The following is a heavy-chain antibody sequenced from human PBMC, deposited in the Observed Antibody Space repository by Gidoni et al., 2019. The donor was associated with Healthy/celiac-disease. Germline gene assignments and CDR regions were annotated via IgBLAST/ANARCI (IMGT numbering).Heavy chain of an antibody. J-gene: IGHJ4*02. CDR2: ISGSGGST. D-gene: IGHD3-22*01. CDR3: AKDSPYYYDSSGYYNWRDLFDY. CDR1: GFTFSSYA. Sequence: EVQLLESGGGLVQPGGSLRLSCAASGFTFSSYAMSCVRQAPGKGLEWVSAISGSGGSTYYADSVKGRFTISRDNSKNTLYLQMNSLRAEDTAVYYCAKDSPYYYDSSGYYNWRDLFDYWGQGTLVTVSS. V-gene: IGHV3-23*01.